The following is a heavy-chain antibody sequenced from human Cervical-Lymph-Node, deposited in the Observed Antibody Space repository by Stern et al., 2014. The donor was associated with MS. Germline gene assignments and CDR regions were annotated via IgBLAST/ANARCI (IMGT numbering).Heavy chain of an antibody. D-gene: IGHD3-3*01. J-gene: IGHJ4*02. Sequence: QVKLQESGPGLVKPSQTLSLTCTVSGGSISSGGYYWSWIRQHPGKGLEWIGYIYYSGSTYYNPSLKSRVTISVDTSKNQFSLKLSSVTAADTAVYYCARVSYDFWSGYYAFDYWGQGTLVTVSS. CDR1: GGSISSGGYY. CDR3: ARVSYDFWSGYYAFDY. CDR2: IYYSGST. V-gene: IGHV4-31*03.